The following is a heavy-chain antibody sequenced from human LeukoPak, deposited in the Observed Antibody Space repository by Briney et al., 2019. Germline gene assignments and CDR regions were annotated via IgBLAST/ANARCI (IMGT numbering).Heavy chain of an antibody. Sequence: ASVKVSCKASGYTFTSYYMHWVRQAPGQGLEWMGIITPSGGSTSYAQKFQGRVTMTRDTSTSTVYMELSSLRSEDTAVYYCARVRISSSWYDNYYYYMDVWGKGTTVTVSS. J-gene: IGHJ6*03. CDR1: GYTFTSYY. CDR3: ARVRISSSWYDNYYYYMDV. V-gene: IGHV1-46*01. CDR2: ITPSGGST. D-gene: IGHD6-13*01.